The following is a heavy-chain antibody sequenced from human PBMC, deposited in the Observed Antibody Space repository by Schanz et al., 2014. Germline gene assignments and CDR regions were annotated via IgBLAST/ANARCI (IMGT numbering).Heavy chain of an antibody. V-gene: IGHV3-23*04. CDR1: GFTFGSYG. J-gene: IGHJ6*02. D-gene: IGHD2-2*01. CDR2: ISGGGGTR. Sequence: EVHLVESGGGLVKRGGSLRLSCAASGFTFGSYGMSWVRQGPGKGLEWVSGISGGGGTRNYADSVKGRFTVFRDNSKRTLYLEMNDPRAEDTAVYYCAKDSCSSTTCYGYGMDVWGQGSTVTVSS. CDR3: AKDSCSSTTCYGYGMDV.